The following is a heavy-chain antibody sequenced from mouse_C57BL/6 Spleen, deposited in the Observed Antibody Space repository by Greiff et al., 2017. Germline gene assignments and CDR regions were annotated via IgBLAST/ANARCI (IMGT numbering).Heavy chain of an antibody. CDR3: AGVRTVPHYCMDY. J-gene: IGHJ4*01. V-gene: IGHV1-81*01. D-gene: IGHD1-1*01. Sequence: QVQLQQSGAELMRPGASVKLSCKATGYTFTGYGIRWVKQRPGHGLEWIGEIYPRSGSTYYNEKFKGKATLTADKSSSTAYMQLRSLTSEDSAIYFCAGVRTVPHYCMDYWGQGTLVTVSS. CDR2: IYPRSGST. CDR1: GYTFTGYG.